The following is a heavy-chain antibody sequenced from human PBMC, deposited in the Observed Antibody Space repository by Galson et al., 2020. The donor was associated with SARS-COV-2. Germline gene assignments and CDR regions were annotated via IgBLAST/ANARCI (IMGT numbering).Heavy chain of an antibody. V-gene: IGHV3-7*03. CDR3: ARGLRYLDLLLNWGPFDI. J-gene: IGHJ3*02. Sequence: GGSLRLSCAASGFIFSNYWMSWVRQAPGKGLEWVANIKQDESEKYYVDSVKGRFTISRDNAKKSLNLQMNNLRAEDTAVYYCARGLRYLDLLLNWGPFDIWGQGTMVTVSS. CDR1: GFIFSNYW. D-gene: IGHD3-9*01. CDR2: IKQDESEK.